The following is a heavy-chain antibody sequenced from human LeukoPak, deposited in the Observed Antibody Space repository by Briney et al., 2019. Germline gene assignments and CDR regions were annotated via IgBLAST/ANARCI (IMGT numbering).Heavy chain of an antibody. J-gene: IGHJ4*02. CDR2: IKQDGSEK. CDR1: GFTFSSYW. Sequence: GGSLRHSCAASGFTFSSYWMSWVRQAPGKGLEWVANIKQDGSEKYYVDSVKGRFTISRDNAKNSLYLQMNSLRAEDTAVYYCARDSHQFWSGSLGWGQGTLVTVSS. CDR3: ARDSHQFWSGSLG. V-gene: IGHV3-7*01. D-gene: IGHD3-3*01.